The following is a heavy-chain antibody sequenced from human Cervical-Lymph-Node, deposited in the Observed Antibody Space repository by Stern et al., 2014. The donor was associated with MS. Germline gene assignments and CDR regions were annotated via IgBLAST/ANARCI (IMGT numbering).Heavy chain of an antibody. CDR1: GFTFSDYY. V-gene: IGHV3-72*01. CDR3: SRDASGDY. CDR2: SRNKAKSYTT. J-gene: IGHJ4*02. Sequence: EVQLVESGGGLVQPGGSLRLSCAASGFTFSDYYIEWVRQAPGKGLEWVGRSRNKAKSYTTDYAASVKGRFTISRDDSKKSVYLQMNSLKTEDTAVYYCSRDASGDYWGPGTVVTVSS.